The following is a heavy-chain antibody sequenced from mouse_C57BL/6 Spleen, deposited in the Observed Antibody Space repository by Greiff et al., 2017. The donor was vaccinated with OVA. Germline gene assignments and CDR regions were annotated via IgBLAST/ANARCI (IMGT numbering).Heavy chain of an antibody. V-gene: IGHV1-80*01. CDR3: ARYDYAYAMDY. CDR2: IYPGDGDT. D-gene: IGHD2-4*01. J-gene: IGHJ4*01. CDR1: GYAFSSYW. Sequence: VKLMESGAELVKPGASVKISCKASGYAFSSYWMNWVKQRPGKGLEWIGQIYPGDGDTNYNGKFKGKATLTADKSSSTAYMQRSSLTSEDSAVYFCARYDYAYAMDYWGQGTSVTVSS.